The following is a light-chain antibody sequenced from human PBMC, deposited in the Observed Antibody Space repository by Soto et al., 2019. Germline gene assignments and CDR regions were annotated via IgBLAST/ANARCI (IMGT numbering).Light chain of an antibody. CDR1: QSVSASY. Sequence: EIVLTQSPDTLSLSPGERATLSCRASQSVSASYLAWYQHKPGQAPRLLMYGASRRATGIPDRFSGSGSGTDFTLTISRLEPEDFAVYSCQQYGASPLTFGGGTKVDIK. V-gene: IGKV3-20*01. CDR3: QQYGASPLT. J-gene: IGKJ4*01. CDR2: GAS.